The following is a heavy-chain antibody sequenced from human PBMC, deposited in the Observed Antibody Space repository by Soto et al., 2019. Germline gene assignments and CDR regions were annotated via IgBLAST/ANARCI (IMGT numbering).Heavy chain of an antibody. CDR1: GFTFSSYA. J-gene: IGHJ4*02. Sequence: EVQLLESGGGLVQPGGSLRLSCAASGFTFSSYAMSWVRQAPGKGLEWVSAISGSGGSTYYADSVKGRFTISRDNSKNTRYLQMNSLRAEDTAVYYCAGGNRFGELSHFDYWGQGTLVTVSS. CDR2: ISGSGGST. D-gene: IGHD3-10*01. V-gene: IGHV3-23*01. CDR3: AGGNRFGELSHFDY.